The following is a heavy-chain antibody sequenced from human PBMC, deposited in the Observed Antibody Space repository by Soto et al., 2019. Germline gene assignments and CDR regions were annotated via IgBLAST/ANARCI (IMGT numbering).Heavy chain of an antibody. J-gene: IGHJ4*02. CDR3: AKEYCDSSRCFLPDY. CDR2: MNPKNGNT. CDR1: GYTLITCA. V-gene: IGHV1-18*01. Sequence: GASVKVSCKASGYTLITCAISWVRQAPGQGLEWMGWMNPKNGNTKDAQKFQGRVTMTTDTSTSTAYMELRSLRSDDTAVYYCAKEYCDSSRCFLPDYWGQGALVTVSS. D-gene: IGHD2-2*01.